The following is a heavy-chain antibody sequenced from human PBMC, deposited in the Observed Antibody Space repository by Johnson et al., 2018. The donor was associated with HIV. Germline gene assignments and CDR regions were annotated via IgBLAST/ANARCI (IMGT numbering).Heavy chain of an antibody. CDR2: IYSGGST. V-gene: IGHV3-66*01. D-gene: IGHD3-22*01. CDR3: ARYYDSRPFDI. CDR1: GFTFSSNY. J-gene: IGHJ3*02. Sequence: VQLVESGGGVVQPGRSLRLSCAASGFTFSSNYMSWVRQAPGKGLEWVSVIYSGGSTYYADSVKGRFTISRDNSKNTLYLQMNSLRAEDTAVYYCARYYDSRPFDIWGQGTMVTVSS.